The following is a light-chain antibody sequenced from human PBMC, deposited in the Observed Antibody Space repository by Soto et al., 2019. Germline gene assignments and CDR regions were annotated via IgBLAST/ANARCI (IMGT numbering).Light chain of an antibody. CDR1: SSNIGAGYD. CDR3: QSYGSSLSGGDVV. Sequence: QSVLTQPPSVSGAPGQRVTISCTGSSSNIGAGYDVHWYQQLPGTAPKLLIYGNSNRPSGVPDRFSGSKSGTSASLAITGLQAEDEADYYCQSYGSSLSGGDVVFGGGTKVTVL. CDR2: GNS. J-gene: IGLJ2*01. V-gene: IGLV1-40*01.